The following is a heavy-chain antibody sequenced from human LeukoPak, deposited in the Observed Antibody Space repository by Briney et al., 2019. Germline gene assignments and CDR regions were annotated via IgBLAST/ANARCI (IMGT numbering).Heavy chain of an antibody. CDR2: ISYDGSNK. V-gene: IGHV3-30*18. CDR3: AKEVAWELPDY. Sequence: PGGSLRLSCAASGFTFSSYGMHWVRQAPGKGLEWVAVISYDGSNKYYADSVKGRFTISRDNSKNTLYLQMNSLRAEDTAVYYCAKEVAWELPDYWGQGTLVTVSS. CDR1: GFTFSSYG. D-gene: IGHD1-26*01. J-gene: IGHJ4*02.